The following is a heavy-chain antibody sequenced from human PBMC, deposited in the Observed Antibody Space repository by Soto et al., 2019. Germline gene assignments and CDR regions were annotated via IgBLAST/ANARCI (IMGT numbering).Heavy chain of an antibody. J-gene: IGHJ6*03. CDR3: ARTGGGRYFSSTSCYAPWYYYYYYMDV. CDR2: IYYSGST. V-gene: IGHV4-39*01. D-gene: IGHD2-2*01. Sequence: PSETLSLTCTVSGGSISSSSYYWGWIRQPPGKGLEWIGSIYYSGSTYYNPSLKSRVTISVDTSKNQFSLKLSSVTAADTAVYYCARTGGGRYFSSTSCYAPWYYYYYYMDVWGKGTTVTVSS. CDR1: GGSISSSSYY.